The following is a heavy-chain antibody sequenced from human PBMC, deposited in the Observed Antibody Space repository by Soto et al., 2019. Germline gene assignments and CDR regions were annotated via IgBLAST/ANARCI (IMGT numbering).Heavy chain of an antibody. J-gene: IGHJ4*02. D-gene: IGHD6-6*01. CDR2: ISQSGST. V-gene: IGHV4-34*01. CDR3: ARAPKVSGSAQTRPDF. CDR1: SGSLSGFY. Sequence: LSLTCSLYSGSLSGFYWSWIRQPPGKRLEWIGEISQSGSTNYNPSLRSRVSISVDSSKNQFSLELTSVTAADTAVYYCARAPKVSGSAQTRPDFWGQGALVTVSS.